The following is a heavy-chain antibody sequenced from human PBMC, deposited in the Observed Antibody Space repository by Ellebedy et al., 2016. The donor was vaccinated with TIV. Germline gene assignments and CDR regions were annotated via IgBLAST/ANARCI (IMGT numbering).Heavy chain of an antibody. J-gene: IGHJ4*02. D-gene: IGHD2-21*01. CDR2: INAGGGKT. CDR1: GGSISTNY. Sequence: PSETLSLTCTVSGGSISTNYYWGWIRQPPGKGLEWVSGINAGGGKTYYADSGKGRFTISRDNSKNTLYLQMNSLRADDTAVYYCARDGGEYNWGQGTLVIVSS. V-gene: IGHV3-23*01. CDR3: ARDGGEYN.